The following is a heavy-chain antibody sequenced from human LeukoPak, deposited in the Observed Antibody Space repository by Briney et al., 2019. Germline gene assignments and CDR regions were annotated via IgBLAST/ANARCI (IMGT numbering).Heavy chain of an antibody. CDR3: AKDGLVGSGSYYTS. D-gene: IGHD3-10*01. CDR1: GFTFDDYA. Sequence: GGSLRLSCAASGFTFDDYAMHWVRQAPGKGLEWVSGISWNSGSIGYADSVKGRFTISRDNAKNSLYLQMNSLRAEDTALYYCAKDGLVGSGSYYTSWGQGTLVTVSS. J-gene: IGHJ5*02. V-gene: IGHV3-9*01. CDR2: ISWNSGSI.